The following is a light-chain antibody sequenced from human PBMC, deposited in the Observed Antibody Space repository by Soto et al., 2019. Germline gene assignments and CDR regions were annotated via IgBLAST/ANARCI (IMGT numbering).Light chain of an antibody. CDR2: AAS. CDR1: QSISSW. J-gene: IGKJ1*01. V-gene: IGKV1-39*01. Sequence: DIQMTQSPSTLSASVGDRVTITCRASQSISSWLAWYQQKPGKAPKLLIYAASSLQSGVPSRFSGSGSGTDFTLTISSLQPEDFATYYCQQSYSRTFGQGTKVDI. CDR3: QQSYSRT.